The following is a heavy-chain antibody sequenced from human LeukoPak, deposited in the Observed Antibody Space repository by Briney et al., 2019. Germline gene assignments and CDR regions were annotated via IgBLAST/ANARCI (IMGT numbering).Heavy chain of an antibody. J-gene: IGHJ6*02. CDR2: INPSGGST. CDR3: ARDRLYSSSWTLYYYYYGMDV. D-gene: IGHD6-13*01. V-gene: IGHV1-46*01. CDR1: GYTFTSYY. Sequence: ASVKVSCKASGYTFTSYYMHWVRQAPGQGLEWMGIINPSGGSTSYTQKFQGRVTMTRDTSTSTVYMELSSLRSEDTAVYYCARDRLYSSSWTLYYYYYGMDVWGQGTTVTVSS.